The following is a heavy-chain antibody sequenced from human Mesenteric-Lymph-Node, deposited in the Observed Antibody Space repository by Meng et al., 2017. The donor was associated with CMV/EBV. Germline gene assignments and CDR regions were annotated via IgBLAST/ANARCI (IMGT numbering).Heavy chain of an antibody. V-gene: IGHV3-21*01. D-gene: IGHD2-2*01. CDR2: ISRTSNYI. CDR1: GFTFSSYN. CDR3: ARDKAPAGYYHYGMDV. Sequence: GESLKISCAASGFTFSSYNMNWVRQAPGKGLEWVSSISRTSNYIYYVDSVKGRFTISRDNAKNSLYLRMNSLRAEDTAVYFCARDKAPAGYYHYGMDVWGQGTTVSVSS. J-gene: IGHJ6*02.